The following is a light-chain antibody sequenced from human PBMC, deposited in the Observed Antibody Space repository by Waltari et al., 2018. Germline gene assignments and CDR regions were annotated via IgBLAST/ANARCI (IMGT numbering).Light chain of an antibody. J-gene: IGKJ4*01. CDR3: QQYNNWPRT. CDR2: GAS. Sequence: EIVMTQSPATLSVSPGERATLSCRASQSVTSKLAWYQQKPGQAPRLLFYGASTRATGIPARFSGSESGTEFTLTISSLQSEDFAVYYCQQYNNWPRTFGGGTKVEIK. CDR1: QSVTSK. V-gene: IGKV3-15*01.